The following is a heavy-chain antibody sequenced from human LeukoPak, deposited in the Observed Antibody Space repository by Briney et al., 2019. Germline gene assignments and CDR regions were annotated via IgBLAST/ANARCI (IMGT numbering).Heavy chain of an antibody. J-gene: IGHJ4*02. Sequence: GGSLRLSCAASGFTFSSYAMSWVRQPPGKGLEWVSAISGSGGTTYYADSVKGRFTISRDNSKNTLYLQMNSLRAENTAVYYCAKGGHDSYGTYFDYWGQGTLVTVSS. D-gene: IGHD5-18*01. CDR2: ISGSGGTT. CDR3: AKGGHDSYGTYFDY. V-gene: IGHV3-23*01. CDR1: GFTFSSYA.